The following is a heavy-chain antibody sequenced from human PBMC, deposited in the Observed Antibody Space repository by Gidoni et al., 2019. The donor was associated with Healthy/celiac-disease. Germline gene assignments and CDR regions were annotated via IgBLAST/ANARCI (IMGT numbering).Heavy chain of an antibody. CDR2: IIPILGIA. CDR3: ARELRPNNWFDP. J-gene: IGHJ5*02. Sequence: QVQLVQSGAEVKKPGSSVKVSCKASGGTFSSYAISWVRQAPGQGLEWMGRIIPILGIANYAQKFQGRVTITADKSTSTAYMELSSLRSEDTAVYYCARELRPNNWFDPWGQGTLVTVSS. CDR1: GGTFSSYA. V-gene: IGHV1-69*04. D-gene: IGHD3-16*01.